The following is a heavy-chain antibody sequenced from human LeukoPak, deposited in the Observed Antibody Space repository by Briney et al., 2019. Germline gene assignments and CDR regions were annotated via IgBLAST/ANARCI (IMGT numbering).Heavy chain of an antibody. CDR3: ARVVAVAGTRPNYYYYYGMDV. D-gene: IGHD6-19*01. V-gene: IGHV1-2*02. CDR1: GYTFTGYY. CDR2: INPNSGGT. Sequence: ASVEVSCKASGYTFTGYYMHWVRQAPGQGLEWMGWINPNSGGTNYAQKFQGRVTMTRDTSISTAYMELSRLRSDDTAVYYCARVVAVAGTRPNYYYYYGMDVWGQGTTVTVSS. J-gene: IGHJ6*02.